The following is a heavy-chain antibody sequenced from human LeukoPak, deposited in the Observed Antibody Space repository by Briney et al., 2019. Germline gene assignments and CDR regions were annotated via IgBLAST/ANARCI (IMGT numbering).Heavy chain of an antibody. CDR3: ARVDRYHYYLDV. J-gene: IGHJ6*03. V-gene: IGHV1-69*05. Sequence: SVKVSCKASGGTFSSYSITWVRQAPGQGLEWMGGIMPLFNTANYAQQFQGRVMITTDESTSTAYMELSSLRFEDTAMYYCARVDRYHYYLDVWGKGTTVTVSS. CDR2: IMPLFNTA. CDR1: GGTFSSYS.